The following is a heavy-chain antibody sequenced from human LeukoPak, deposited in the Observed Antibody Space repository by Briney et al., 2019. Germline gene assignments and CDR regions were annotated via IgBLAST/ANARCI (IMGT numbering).Heavy chain of an antibody. CDR1: GFTFSSHS. D-gene: IGHD2-21*01. CDR2: ISSAGTYI. Sequence: GGSLRLSCAASGFTFSSHSMNWVRQAPGKGLEWLSSISSAGTYIYSADSVKRRFTISRDNAKNSLYLQLNSLRGEDTAVYYCARIARVSPRKAQTDCSFDYWGQGTLATVTS. J-gene: IGHJ4*02. V-gene: IGHV3-21*01. CDR3: ARIARVSPRKAQTDCSFDY.